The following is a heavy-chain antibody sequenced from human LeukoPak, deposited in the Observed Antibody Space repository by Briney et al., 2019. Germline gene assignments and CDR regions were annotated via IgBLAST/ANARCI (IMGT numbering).Heavy chain of an antibody. D-gene: IGHD6-13*01. CDR1: GYTLTELS. CDR3: ATRGYSSSWYVY. J-gene: IGHJ4*02. V-gene: IGHV1-24*01. Sequence: ASVKVSCKVSGYTLTELSVHWVRQAPGKGLEWMGGFDPEDGETIYAQKFQGRVTMTEDTSTDTAYMELSSLRSEDTAVYYCATRGYSSSWYVYWGQGTLVTVSS. CDR2: FDPEDGET.